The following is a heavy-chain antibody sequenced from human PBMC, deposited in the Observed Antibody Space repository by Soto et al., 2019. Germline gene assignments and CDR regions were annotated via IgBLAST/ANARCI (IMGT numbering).Heavy chain of an antibody. J-gene: IGHJ6*02. CDR2: ISAYNGNT. V-gene: IGHV1-18*01. CDR1: GYTFTSYG. D-gene: IGHD2-2*01. Sequence: ASVKVSCKASGYTFTSYGISWVRQAPGQGLEWMGWISAYNGNTNYAQKLQGRVTMTTDTSTSTAYMELRSLRSDDTAVYYCARDSKLGYCSSTSCYGGYYYGMDVWGQGTTVTVS. CDR3: ARDSKLGYCSSTSCYGGYYYGMDV.